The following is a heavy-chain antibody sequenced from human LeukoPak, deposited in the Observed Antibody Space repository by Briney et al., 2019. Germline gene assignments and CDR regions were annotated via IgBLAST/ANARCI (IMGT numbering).Heavy chain of an antibody. V-gene: IGHV4-59*08. J-gene: IGHJ3*02. Sequence: SETLSLTCTVSGDSISTYYWSWIRQPPGKRLEWIGYIYFSGTTNYNPSLKSRVTISVDTSKNQFSLRLSSVTAADTAVYYCARSGDYYDSSGYFSWTFDIWGQGTMVTVSS. D-gene: IGHD3-22*01. CDR1: GDSISTYY. CDR2: IYFSGTT. CDR3: ARSGDYYDSSGYFSWTFDI.